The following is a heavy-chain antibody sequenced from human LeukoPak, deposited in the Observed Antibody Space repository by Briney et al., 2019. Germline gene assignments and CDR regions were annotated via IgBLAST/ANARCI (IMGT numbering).Heavy chain of an antibody. J-gene: IGHJ5*02. CDR1: GGSISSSSYY. Sequence: SETLSLTCTVSGGSISSSSYYWVWLRQPPGKGLEWIGSIYYGGRTCYNPSLKSRVTISVDTSKNQFSLKLSSVTAADTAVYYCARRGIAAPFDPWGQGTLVTVSS. V-gene: IGHV4-39*01. CDR2: IYYGGRT. D-gene: IGHD6-13*01. CDR3: ARRGIAAPFDP.